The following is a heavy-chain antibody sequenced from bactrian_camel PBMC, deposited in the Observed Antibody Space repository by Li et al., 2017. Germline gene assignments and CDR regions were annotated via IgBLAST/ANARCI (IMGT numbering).Heavy chain of an antibody. V-gene: IGHV3S68*01. CDR1: GYTPRRAC. CDR3: AADDYPSNRCSLSRYGHRY. CDR2: IGGDGTT. J-gene: IGHJ4*01. D-gene: IGHD3*01. Sequence: QVQLVESGGSSVQAGESLKLSCAASGYTPRRACMGWFRQAAGKEREGVACIGGDGTTRYADSVKGRSTISKDKAKNTLDLQMSSLEPADTAMSYCAADDYPSNRCSLSRYGHRYWGQGPRSPSP.